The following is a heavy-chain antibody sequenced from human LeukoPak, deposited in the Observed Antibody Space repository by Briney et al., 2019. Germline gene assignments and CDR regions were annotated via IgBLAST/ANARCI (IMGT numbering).Heavy chain of an antibody. CDR2: IYYTGTT. Sequence: SETLSLTCTVSSGSINNYHWSWIRQPPGKGLEWIGFIYYTGTTNYNPSLKSRVTISVDTSKNQFSLQLNSVTAADTAVYYCARHAYYGSGSYYFDFWGQGTLVTVS. J-gene: IGHJ4*02. D-gene: IGHD3-10*01. CDR3: ARHAYYGSGSYYFDF. CDR1: SGSINNYH. V-gene: IGHV4-59*08.